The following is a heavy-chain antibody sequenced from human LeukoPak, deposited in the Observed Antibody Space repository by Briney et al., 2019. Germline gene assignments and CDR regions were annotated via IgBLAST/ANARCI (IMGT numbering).Heavy chain of an antibody. CDR2: IYYSGST. CDR3: ARALRYSSSSRLDY. V-gene: IGHV4-59*12. CDR1: GGSMSPYH. Sequence: NPSETLSLTCTVSGGSMSPYHWGWIRQPPGKGLEWTGYIYYSGSTNYNPSLNSRVTISVDTSKNQFSLRLSSVTAADTAVYYCARALRYSSSSRLDYWGQGTLVTVSS. J-gene: IGHJ4*02. D-gene: IGHD6-13*01.